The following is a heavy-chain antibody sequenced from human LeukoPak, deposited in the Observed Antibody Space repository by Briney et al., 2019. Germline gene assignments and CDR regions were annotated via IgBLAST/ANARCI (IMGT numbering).Heavy chain of an antibody. CDR1: GFTFSNAW. D-gene: IGHD3-9*01. V-gene: IGHV3-15*01. J-gene: IGHJ4*02. CDR3: TTDLLRYFDWLLYLNY. CDR2: IKSKTDGGTT. Sequence: PGGSLRLSCAASGFTFSNAWMSWVRQAPGKGLEWVGRIKSKTDGGTTDYAAPVKGRFTISRDDSKNTLYLQMNSLKTEDTAVYYCTTDLLRYFDWLLYLNYWGQGTLVTVSS.